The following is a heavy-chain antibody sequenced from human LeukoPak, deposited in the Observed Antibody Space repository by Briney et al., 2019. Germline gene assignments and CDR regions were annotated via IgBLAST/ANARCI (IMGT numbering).Heavy chain of an antibody. J-gene: IGHJ6*02. CDR2: FYYSGST. Sequence: SETLSLTCTVSGGSVSSGSYYWSWIRQPPGKGLEWIGYFYYSGSTNYNPSLKSRVTISVDTSKNQFSLKLSSVTAADTAVYYCARYRGSWYLYYGMDVWGQGTTVTVSS. V-gene: IGHV4-61*01. CDR1: GGSVSSGSYY. CDR3: ARYRGSWYLYYGMDV. D-gene: IGHD6-13*01.